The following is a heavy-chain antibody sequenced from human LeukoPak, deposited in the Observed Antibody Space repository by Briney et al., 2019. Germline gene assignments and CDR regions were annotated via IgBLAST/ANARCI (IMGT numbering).Heavy chain of an antibody. CDR1: GYTFTSYY. V-gene: IGHV1-46*01. J-gene: IGHJ6*02. Sequence: ASVKVSCQASGYTFTSYYMHWVRQAPGQGLEWMGIINPSGGSTSYAQKFQGRVTMTRDTSTSTVYMELSSLRSEDTAVYYCASEEITMVRGVIITQGYYYYYGMDVWGQGTTVTVSS. CDR2: INPSGGST. CDR3: ASEEITMVRGVIITQGYYYYYGMDV. D-gene: IGHD3-10*01.